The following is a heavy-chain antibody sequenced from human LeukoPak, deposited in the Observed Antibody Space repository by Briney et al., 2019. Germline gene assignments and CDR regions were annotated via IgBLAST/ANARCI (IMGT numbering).Heavy chain of an antibody. V-gene: IGHV3-7*01. CDR3: ARAVLPAASHEGPQYYMDV. Sequence: GGPLRLSCAASGFTFSSYWMSWVRQAPGKGLEWVANIKQDGSEKYYVDSVKGRFTISRDNAKNSLYLQMNSLRAEDTAVYYCARAVLPAASHEGPQYYMDVWGKGTTVTVSS. CDR2: IKQDGSEK. J-gene: IGHJ6*03. D-gene: IGHD6-6*01. CDR1: GFTFSSYW.